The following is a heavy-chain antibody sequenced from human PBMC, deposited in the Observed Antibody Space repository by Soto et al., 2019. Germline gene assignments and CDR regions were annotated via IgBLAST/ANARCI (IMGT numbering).Heavy chain of an antibody. Sequence: PSETLSLTCTVSGGSISSGGYYWYWIRQHPGKGLEWIGYIYYSGTTYYNPSLKSRVTISVDTSKNQFSLKLSSVTAADTAVYYCARHYYDTLGYWGQGTLVTVSS. D-gene: IGHD3-22*01. CDR1: GGSISSGGYY. J-gene: IGHJ4*02. CDR3: ARHYYDTLGY. V-gene: IGHV4-31*03. CDR2: IYYSGTT.